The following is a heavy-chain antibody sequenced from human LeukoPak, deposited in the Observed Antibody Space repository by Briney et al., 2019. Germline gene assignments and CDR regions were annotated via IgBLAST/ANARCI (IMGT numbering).Heavy chain of an antibody. CDR3: ASISPPGFDAFDI. Sequence: GGSLRLSCAASGFTFSSYDMSWVRQAPGKGLEWVSVIYSGGSTYYADSVKGRFTISRDNSKNTLYLQMNSLRAEDTAVYYCASISPPGFDAFDIWGQGTMVTVSS. CDR1: GFTFSSYD. V-gene: IGHV3-66*01. CDR2: IYSGGST. J-gene: IGHJ3*02.